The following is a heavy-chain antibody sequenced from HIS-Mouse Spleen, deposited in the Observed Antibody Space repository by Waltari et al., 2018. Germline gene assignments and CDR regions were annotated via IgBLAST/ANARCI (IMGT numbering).Heavy chain of an antibody. J-gene: IGHJ3*02. CDR2: SNPNSGGT. CDR1: GYTFTGYY. CDR3: ARTGALDAFDI. D-gene: IGHD7-27*01. V-gene: IGHV1-2*02. Sequence: QVQLVQSGAEVKKPGASVKVSCKASGYTFTGYYMHWVRQAPGQELEWMGWSNPNSGGTNYAQKCQGRVTMTRDTSISTAYMELSRLRSDDTAVYYCARTGALDAFDIWGQGTMVTVSS.